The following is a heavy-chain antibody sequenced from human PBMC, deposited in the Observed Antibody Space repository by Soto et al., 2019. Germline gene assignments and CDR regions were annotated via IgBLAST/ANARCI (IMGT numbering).Heavy chain of an antibody. J-gene: IGHJ6*02. Sequence: SETLSLTCTVSGGSISSGGYYWSWIRQHPGKGLEWIGYIYYSGSTYYNPSLKSRVTISVDTSKNQFSLKLSSVTAADTAVYYCARLAQGYYYDSSGDKSYYYYGMDVWGQGTTVTVSS. CDR3: ARLAQGYYYDSSGDKSYYYYGMDV. V-gene: IGHV4-31*03. CDR1: GGSISSGGYY. CDR2: IYYSGST. D-gene: IGHD3-22*01.